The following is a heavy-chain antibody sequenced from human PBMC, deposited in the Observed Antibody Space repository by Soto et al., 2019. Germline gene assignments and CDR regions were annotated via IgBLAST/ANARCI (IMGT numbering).Heavy chain of an antibody. D-gene: IGHD6-19*01. J-gene: IGHJ4*02. CDR1: GGTFSSYA. CDR2: IIPIFGTA. Sequence: GASVKVSCKASGGTFSSYAISCVRQAPGQGLEWMGGIIPIFGTANYAQKFQGRVTITADESTSTAYMELSSLRSEDTAVYYCATGYSSGWPFDYWGQGTLVTVSS. CDR3: ATGYSSGWPFDY. V-gene: IGHV1-69*13.